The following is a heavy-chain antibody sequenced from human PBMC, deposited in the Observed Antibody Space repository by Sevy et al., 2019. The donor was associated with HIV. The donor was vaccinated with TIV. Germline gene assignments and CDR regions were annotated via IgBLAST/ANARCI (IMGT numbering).Heavy chain of an antibody. CDR2: IYSDGST. CDR3: ARGKSGYGYGLDY. D-gene: IGHD5-18*01. Sequence: GGSLRLSYAASGFPVSSNYMIWVRQAPGKGLEWVSVIYSDGSTYHADSVKGRFTISRDNSKNTLYLQMNSLRVEDTAVYYCARGKSGYGYGLDYWGQGTLVTVSS. CDR1: GFPVSSNY. V-gene: IGHV3-66*01. J-gene: IGHJ4*02.